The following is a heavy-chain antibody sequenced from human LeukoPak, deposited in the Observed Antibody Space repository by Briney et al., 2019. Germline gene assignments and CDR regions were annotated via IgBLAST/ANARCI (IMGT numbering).Heavy chain of an antibody. Sequence: GASVKVSCKVSGYTLTHLSVHWVGQAPGKGLEWMGGFTLEDAETSYAQKFQGRVTMTENTSTDTAYMELSSLRSDDTAVYYCATAYGGNLVDYWGQGTLVTVSS. V-gene: IGHV1-24*01. D-gene: IGHD4/OR15-4a*01. CDR1: GYTLTHLS. CDR3: ATAYGGNLVDY. CDR2: FTLEDAET. J-gene: IGHJ4*02.